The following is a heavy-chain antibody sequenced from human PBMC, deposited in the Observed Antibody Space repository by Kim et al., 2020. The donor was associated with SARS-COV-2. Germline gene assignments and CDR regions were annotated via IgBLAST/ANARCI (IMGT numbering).Heavy chain of an antibody. Sequence: SETLSLTCTVTDADANDDLWHRTWLRQLPGQRLEWIGYISNNGITNYNPSLRSRATFSSDTSKGTFSLTLNSVTAGDTAIYYCARGGDHYSTFRYYIDAWGPGILVTVSS. J-gene: IGHJ4*02. CDR2: ISNNGIT. V-gene: IGHV4-61*03. CDR3: ARGGDHYSTFRYYIDA. D-gene: IGHD2-15*01. CDR1: DADANDDLWH.